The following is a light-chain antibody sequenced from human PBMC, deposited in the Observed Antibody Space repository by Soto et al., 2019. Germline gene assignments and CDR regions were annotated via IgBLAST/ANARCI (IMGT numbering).Light chain of an antibody. CDR2: LGS. Sequence: DSVMTQSPLSLPVTPGEPASISCRSSQSLLHSNGYNYLDWYLQKPGQSPQLLLYLGSNRASGVRDRFRGSGSSTDFTLKISRVAAEELGVYSCMQALQTPWTFGQGTKMELK. CDR1: QSLLHSNGYNY. J-gene: IGKJ1*01. V-gene: IGKV2-28*01. CDR3: MQALQTPWT.